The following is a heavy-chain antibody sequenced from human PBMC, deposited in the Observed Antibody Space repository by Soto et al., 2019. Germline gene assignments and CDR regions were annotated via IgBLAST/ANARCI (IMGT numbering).Heavy chain of an antibody. Sequence: PVEACSKYSLVSFNSYAISCVPPAPGQGLEWMGGIIPIFGTANYAQKFQGRVTITADESTSTAYMELSSLRSEDTAVYYCARQLLYGDYYFDYWGQGTLVTVSS. D-gene: IGHD4-17*01. CDR2: IIPIFGTA. J-gene: IGHJ4*02. CDR1: LVSFNSYA. CDR3: ARQLLYGDYYFDY. V-gene: IGHV1-69*13.